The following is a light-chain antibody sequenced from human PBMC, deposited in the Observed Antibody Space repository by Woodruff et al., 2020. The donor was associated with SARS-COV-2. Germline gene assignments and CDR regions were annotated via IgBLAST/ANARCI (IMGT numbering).Light chain of an antibody. Sequence: VTISCTGSTSNIGAGYDVHWYQQLPGTAPKLLIYGNSNRPSGVPDRFSGSKSGTSASLAITGLQAEDEADYYCQSYDSSLSGSRVFG. CDR1: TSNIGAGYD. CDR2: GNS. V-gene: IGLV1-40*01. J-gene: IGLJ3*02. CDR3: QSYDSSLSGSRV.